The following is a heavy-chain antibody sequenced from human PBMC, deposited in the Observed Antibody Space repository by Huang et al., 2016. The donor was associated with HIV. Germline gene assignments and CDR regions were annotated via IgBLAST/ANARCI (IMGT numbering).Heavy chain of an antibody. CDR2: IHPKSGHT. CDR1: GFNVNNYD. J-gene: IGHJ4*02. V-gene: IGHV1-8*03. CDR3: ARARGFLYDSTGYYSRYYFDS. Sequence: QVQLVQSGAEVKKPGASVKVSCKASGFNVNNYDFNWVRKDSGQGLEWIGWIHPKSGHTGYAQKFQGRVTITRNTSITTAYMELRSLRSEDTAVYYCARARGFLYDSTGYYSRYYFDSWGQGTLVTISS. D-gene: IGHD3-22*01.